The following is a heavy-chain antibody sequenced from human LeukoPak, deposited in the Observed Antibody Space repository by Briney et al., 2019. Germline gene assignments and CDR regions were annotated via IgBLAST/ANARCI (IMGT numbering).Heavy chain of an antibody. D-gene: IGHD3-10*02. CDR2: IWYDGSNK. CDR3: AELGITMIGGV. Sequence: GGSLRLSCVASGFTFSNFGVHWVRQAPGKGLKWVAFIWYDGSNKYYADSVEGRFTISRDNSKNTLYLQMNSLRAEDTAVYYCAELGITMIGGVWGKGTTVTISS. V-gene: IGHV3-33*08. CDR1: GFTFSNFG. J-gene: IGHJ6*04.